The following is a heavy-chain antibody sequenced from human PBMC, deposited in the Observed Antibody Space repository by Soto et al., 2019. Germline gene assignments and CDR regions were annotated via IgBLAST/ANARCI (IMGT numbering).Heavy chain of an antibody. CDR3: ARLCYDYV. J-gene: IGHJ6*02. CDR1: GFTFGTYS. V-gene: IGHV3-48*02. Sequence: GGSLRLSCAGSGFTFGTYSMNWVRQAAGKGLEWIAYISYDSDTIQYADPVKGRFTISRDNAKNSLYLQMNSLRDEDTAVYYCARLCYDYVWGQGTTVTVSS. D-gene: IGHD3-3*01. CDR2: ISYDSDTI.